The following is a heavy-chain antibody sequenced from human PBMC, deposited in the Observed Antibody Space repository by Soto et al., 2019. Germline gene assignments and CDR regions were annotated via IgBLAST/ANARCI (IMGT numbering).Heavy chain of an antibody. CDR3: ARQGRGMQWLTIYYYYYGMDV. CDR1: GYSFTSYW. J-gene: IGHJ6*02. Sequence: XESLKLSCKCSGYSFTSYWIGLVLQMPGKGLEWMGIIYPGDSDTRYSPSFQGQVTISADKSISTAYLQWSSLKASDTVMYYCARQGRGMQWLTIYYYYYGMDVWGQGTTVTSP. D-gene: IGHD6-19*01. CDR2: IYPGDSDT. V-gene: IGHV5-51*01.